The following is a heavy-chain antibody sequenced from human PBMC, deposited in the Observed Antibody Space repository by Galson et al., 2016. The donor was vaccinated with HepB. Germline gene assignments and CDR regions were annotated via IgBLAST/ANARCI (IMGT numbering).Heavy chain of an antibody. Sequence: SLRLSCAASGFTVSNNYMTWVRQAPGKGLDWVSLIYSGGDTYYADSVKGRFTISRDNSKNTLYLQMNSLRAEDTAVYYCSGWPKGTRPWGQGTLVTVSS. J-gene: IGHJ5*02. CDR1: GFTVSNNY. CDR3: SGWPKGTRP. D-gene: IGHD2-15*01. CDR2: IYSGGDT. V-gene: IGHV3-53*01.